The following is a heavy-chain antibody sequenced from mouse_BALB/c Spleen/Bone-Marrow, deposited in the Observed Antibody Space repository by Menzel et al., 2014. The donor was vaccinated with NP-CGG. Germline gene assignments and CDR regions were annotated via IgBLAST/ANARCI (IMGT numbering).Heavy chain of an antibody. Sequence: EVQLVESGGGSVQPGGSLRLSCATSGFTFTDYYMSWVRQPPGKALEWLGFIRNKAKGYTTDYSASVKGRFTISRDNSQRILYLQMNTLRAEDSATYYCARDENVGIYWYFGVWGARTTVIISS. CDR1: GFTFTDYY. CDR2: IRNKAKGYTT. V-gene: IGHV7-3*02. J-gene: IGHJ1*01. CDR3: ARDENVGIYWYFGV.